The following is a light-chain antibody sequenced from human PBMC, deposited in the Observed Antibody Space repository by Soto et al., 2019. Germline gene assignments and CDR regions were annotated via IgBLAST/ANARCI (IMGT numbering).Light chain of an antibody. CDR1: QGIGSY. CDR2: AAS. J-gene: IGKJ4*01. CDR3: QQLNNYPLT. Sequence: DIQLTQSPSFLPASLGDGLTITCRASQGIGSYLAWYQQKPGKAPRLLIYAASTLQSGVPSRFSGSGSDTEFTLTISSLQPEDFATYYCQQLNNYPLTFGGGTKVDIK. V-gene: IGKV1-9*01.